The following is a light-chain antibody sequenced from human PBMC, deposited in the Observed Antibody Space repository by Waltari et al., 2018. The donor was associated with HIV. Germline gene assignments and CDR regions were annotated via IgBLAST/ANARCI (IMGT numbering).Light chain of an antibody. V-gene: IGLV3-19*01. J-gene: IGLJ1*01. Sequence: SSEVTQDPAVSVALGQTVKITCQGENLRTYYASWYQQKPGQAPVLVSYGKNKRPAEIPDRFSSSASGNTASLTITGAQAEDEADYYCKTRDRSGNLYVFGTGTTVTVL. CDR1: NLRTYY. CDR3: KTRDRSGNLYV. CDR2: GKN.